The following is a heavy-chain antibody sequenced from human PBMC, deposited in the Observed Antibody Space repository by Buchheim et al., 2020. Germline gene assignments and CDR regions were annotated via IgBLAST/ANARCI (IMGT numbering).Heavy chain of an antibody. D-gene: IGHD3-3*01. CDR3: ARPQDYDFWSGYSPRGYGMDV. Sequence: QVQLVQSGAEVKKPGASVKVSCKASGYTFTSYGISWVRQAPGQGLEWMGWISAYNGNTNYAQKLQGRVTMTTDTFTSTAYMELKSLRSDDTAVYYCARPQDYDFWSGYSPRGYGMDVWGQGTT. CDR2: ISAYNGNT. V-gene: IGHV1-18*01. CDR1: GYTFTSYG. J-gene: IGHJ6*02.